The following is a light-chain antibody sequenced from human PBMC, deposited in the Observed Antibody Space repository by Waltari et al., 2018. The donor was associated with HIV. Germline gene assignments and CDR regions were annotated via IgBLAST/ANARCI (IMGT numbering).Light chain of an antibody. CDR1: QSISPFY. J-gene: IGKJ2*01. CDR2: GTS. CDR3: QRFHNSRYT. Sequence: DIVLHQSPGTPSFSLGERATLSCRASQSISPFYLAWYQQRPGQAPRLLIYGTSTRVTGIPDRFIGTGSGTDFTLTITRLEPEDVAVYYCQRFHNSRYTFGQGTKLEI. V-gene: IGKV3-20*01.